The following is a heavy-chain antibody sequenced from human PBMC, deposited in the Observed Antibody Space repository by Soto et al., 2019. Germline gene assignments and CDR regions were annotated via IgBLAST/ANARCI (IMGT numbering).Heavy chain of an antibody. CDR2: IYPGDSDT. J-gene: IGHJ6*02. CDR1: GYNFATYW. Sequence: PGESLKISCKGSGYNFATYWIAWVRQLPGKGPEWMGIIYPGDSDTSYSPSFQGQVTIPVDKSISTAYLQWNSLKASDTAVYYCARRGYSYGLDVWGQGTKVTVSS. D-gene: IGHD5-18*01. V-gene: IGHV5-51*01. CDR3: ARRGYSYGLDV.